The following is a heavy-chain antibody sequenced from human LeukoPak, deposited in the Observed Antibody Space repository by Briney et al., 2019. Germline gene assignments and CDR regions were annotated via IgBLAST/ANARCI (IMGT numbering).Heavy chain of an antibody. CDR1: GYSISSGYY. Sequence: ASETLSLTCAVSGYSISSGYYWGWIRQPPGKGLEWIGSIYHSGSTYYNPSLKSRVTISVDTSKNQFSLKLSSVTAADTAVYYCAREVGYEVLNFDYWGQGTLVTVSS. CDR2: IYHSGST. J-gene: IGHJ4*02. V-gene: IGHV4-38-2*02. CDR3: AREVGYEVLNFDY. D-gene: IGHD2-2*01.